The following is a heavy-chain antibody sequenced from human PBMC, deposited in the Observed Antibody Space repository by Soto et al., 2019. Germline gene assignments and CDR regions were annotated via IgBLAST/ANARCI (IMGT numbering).Heavy chain of an antibody. D-gene: IGHD4-4*01. CDR2: IIPIIGII. J-gene: IGHJ5*02. CDR1: GGTFSTYT. CDR3: AGDPASHYNDNHASSYP. V-gene: IGHV1-69*08. Sequence: QVQLVQSGAEVKKPGSSVKVSCKASGGTFSTYTITWVRQAPGQGLEWMGRIIPIIGIINYAQKFQGRVTSSADKFTGTAYMELPGMRSDDTAVYYCAGDPASHYNDNHASSYPWGQGTLVTVSS.